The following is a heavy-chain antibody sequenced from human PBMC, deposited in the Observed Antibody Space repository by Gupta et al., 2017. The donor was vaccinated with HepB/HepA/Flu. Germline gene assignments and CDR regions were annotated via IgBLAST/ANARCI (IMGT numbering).Heavy chain of an antibody. CDR3: GRVYSVRWGKNAIDV. Sequence: DVQLVESGGGLVQPGGSLRLSCAASGFTFSDRYMDWVRQAPGKGLEWGGRTRNKANSYTTEYAASVKDRFIISRDDSTNSLYMQMHSLKNEDTAVYYCGRVYSVRWGKNAIDVWGQGTTVTVSS. CDR1: GFTFSDRY. CDR2: TRNKANSYTT. D-gene: IGHD5/OR15-5a*01. V-gene: IGHV3-72*01. J-gene: IGHJ6*02.